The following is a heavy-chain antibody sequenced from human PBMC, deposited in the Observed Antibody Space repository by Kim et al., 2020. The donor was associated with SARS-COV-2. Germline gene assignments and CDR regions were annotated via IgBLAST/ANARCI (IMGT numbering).Heavy chain of an antibody. D-gene: IGHD6-13*01. CDR2: IYYSGST. J-gene: IGHJ4*02. CDR1: GGSISSSSYY. Sequence: SETPSLTCTVSGGSISSSSYYWGWIRQPPGKGLEWIGSIYYSGSTYYNPSLKSRVTISVDTSKNQFSLKLSSVTAADTAVYYCARHKRLAAASLEFDYWGQGTLVTVSS. V-gene: IGHV4-39*01. CDR3: ARHKRLAAASLEFDY.